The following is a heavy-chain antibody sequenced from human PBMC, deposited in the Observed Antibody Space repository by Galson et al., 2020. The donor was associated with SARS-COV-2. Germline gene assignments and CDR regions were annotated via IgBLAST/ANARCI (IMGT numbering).Heavy chain of an antibody. Sequence: TGGSLRLSCAASGFIFRNFAMHWVRQTPGKGLEWVAIIAYDGNTKYNTDSVKGRFTISRDNSKNILYLELNRLRLDDTAVYYCAREGPDYTSSYFDHWGQGTLVTVSS. D-gene: IGHD2-2*02. J-gene: IGHJ4*02. CDR3: AREGPDYTSSYFDH. V-gene: IGHV3-30*04. CDR1: GFIFRNFA. CDR2: IAYDGNTK.